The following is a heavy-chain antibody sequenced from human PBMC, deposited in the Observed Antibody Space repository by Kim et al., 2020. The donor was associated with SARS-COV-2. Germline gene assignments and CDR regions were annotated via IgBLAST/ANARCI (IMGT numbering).Heavy chain of an antibody. D-gene: IGHD3-22*01. CDR2: INEDGCAN. Sequence: GGSLRLSCAASGFAFSLFSMSWVRQAPGKGLEGVANINEDGCANFYVDSVKGRFTISRDNAKNSLYLQMNSLRAEDTAVHYCARRYYHNYSGFYVLGYWG. V-gene: IGHV3-7*01. J-gene: IGHJ4*01. CDR1: GFAFSLFS. CDR3: ARRYYHNYSGFYVLGY.